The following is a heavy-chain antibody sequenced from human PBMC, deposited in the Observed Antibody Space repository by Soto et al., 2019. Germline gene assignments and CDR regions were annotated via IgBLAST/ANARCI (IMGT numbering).Heavy chain of an antibody. J-gene: IGHJ6*02. Sequence: PGESLKISCKGSGYSFTSYWIGWVRQMPGKGLEWMGIIYPGDSDTRYSPSFQGQVTISADKSISTAYLQWSSLKASDTAMYYCASARGYCSGGSCYWPGYGMDVWGQGTTVTVSS. CDR2: IYPGDSDT. CDR1: GYSFTSYW. D-gene: IGHD2-15*01. CDR3: ASARGYCSGGSCYWPGYGMDV. V-gene: IGHV5-51*01.